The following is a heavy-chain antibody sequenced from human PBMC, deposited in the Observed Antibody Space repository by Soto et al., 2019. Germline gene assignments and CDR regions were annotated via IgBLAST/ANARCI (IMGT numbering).Heavy chain of an antibody. J-gene: IGHJ6*02. D-gene: IGHD2-2*02. V-gene: IGHV5-10-1*01. CDR3: ARPDCSSTSCSTYYYYYGMDV. CDR2: IDPIDSYT. CDR1: GYSFASYW. Sequence: ESLKISLKGSGYSFASYWIVGVRQMPGKGLGFMGRIDPIDSYTNDSPSFQGHVTISADKSISTAYLQWSSLKASDKAMYYCARPDCSSTSCSTYYYYYGMDVWGQGTTVTVSS.